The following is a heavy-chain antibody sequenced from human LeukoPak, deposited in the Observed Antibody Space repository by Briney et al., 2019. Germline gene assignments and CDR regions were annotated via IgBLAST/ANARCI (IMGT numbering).Heavy chain of an antibody. D-gene: IGHD2-2*01. Sequence: WASVKVSCKASGGTFSSDAISWVRQAPGQGLVWMGGIIPIFAIANYAQNFQGRVSITADESTSTAYMELSSLRSEDTAVYYCARTACSSTSCSYYHYYYYMDVWGKGTTVTVSS. V-gene: IGHV1-69*13. CDR1: GGTFSSDA. CDR3: ARTACSSTSCSYYHYYYYMDV. CDR2: IIPIFAIA. J-gene: IGHJ6*03.